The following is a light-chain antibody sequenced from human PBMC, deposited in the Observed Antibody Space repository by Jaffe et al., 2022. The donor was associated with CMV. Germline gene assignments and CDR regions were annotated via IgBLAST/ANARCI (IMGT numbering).Light chain of an antibody. CDR3: QQYSKWPFT. CDR1: QSVSRS. Sequence: EIVMTQSPATLSMSPGERATLSCRASQSVSRSLAWYQQKPGQAPRVLIYDASTRATDISDRFSGSGSGTELTLTISSLQSEDFAVYYCQQYSKWPFTFGQGTKLEIK. J-gene: IGKJ2*01. CDR2: DAS. V-gene: IGKV3-15*01.